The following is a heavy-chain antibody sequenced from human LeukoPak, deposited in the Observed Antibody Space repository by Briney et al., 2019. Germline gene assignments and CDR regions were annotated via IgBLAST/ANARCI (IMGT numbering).Heavy chain of an antibody. V-gene: IGHV4-31*03. Sequence: SQTLSLTCTVSGGSMCSGGYYWNWIRQHPGKGLEWIGYIYYSGSTYYNPSLKSRVTISVDTSKNQFSLKLSSVTAADTAVSFCARFDLVVTADDAFDIWGQGTMVTVSS. CDR3: ARFDLVVTADDAFDI. CDR2: IYYSGST. D-gene: IGHD2-15*01. J-gene: IGHJ3*02. CDR1: GGSMCSGGYY.